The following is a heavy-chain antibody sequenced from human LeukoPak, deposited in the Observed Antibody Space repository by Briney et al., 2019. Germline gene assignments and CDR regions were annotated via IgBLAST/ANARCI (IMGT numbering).Heavy chain of an antibody. D-gene: IGHD2-15*01. CDR2: ISYDGSNK. Sequence: GGSLRLSCAASGFTFSSYGMHWVRQAPGKGQEWVAVISYDGSNKYYADSVKGRFTISRDNSKNTLYLQMNSLRAEDTAVYYCAKNSIVVVVAATLDYWGQGTLVTVSS. J-gene: IGHJ4*02. CDR1: GFTFSSYG. V-gene: IGHV3-30*18. CDR3: AKNSIVVVVAATLDY.